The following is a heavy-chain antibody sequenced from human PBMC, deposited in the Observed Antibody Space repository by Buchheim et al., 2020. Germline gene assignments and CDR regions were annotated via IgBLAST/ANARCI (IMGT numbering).Heavy chain of an antibody. D-gene: IGHD1-26*01. CDR2: ISYDGSNK. J-gene: IGHJ4*02. V-gene: IGHV3-30-3*01. Sequence: QVQLVESGGGVVQPGRSLRLSCAASGFTFSSYAMHWVRQAPGKGLEWVAVISYDGSNKYYADSVKGRFTISRDNSKNTLYLQMNSLRAEDTAVHYCARGLLQWELSYWGQGTL. CDR1: GFTFSSYA. CDR3: ARGLLQWELSY.